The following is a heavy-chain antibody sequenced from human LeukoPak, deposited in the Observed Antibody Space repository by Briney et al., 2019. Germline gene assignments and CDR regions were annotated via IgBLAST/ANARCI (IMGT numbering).Heavy chain of an antibody. D-gene: IGHD6-13*01. CDR2: ISYDGSNK. V-gene: IGHV3-30*18. J-gene: IGHJ4*02. CDR3: AKDRDIAAAGYYFDY. CDR1: GFTFSSYG. Sequence: GGSLRLSCAASGFTFSSYGMHWVRQAPGKGLEWVAVISYDGSNKYYADSVKGRFTISRDNSKNTLYLQMNSLRAEDTAVYYCAKDRDIAAAGYYFDYWGQGTLVTVSS.